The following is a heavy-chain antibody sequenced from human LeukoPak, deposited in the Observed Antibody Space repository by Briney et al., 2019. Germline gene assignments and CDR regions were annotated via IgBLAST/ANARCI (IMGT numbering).Heavy chain of an antibody. CDR3: AREDYDSSGYLDYYYGMDV. D-gene: IGHD3-22*01. V-gene: IGHV3-21*01. Sequence: GGSLRLSCAASGFTFSSYSMNWVRQAPGKGLEWVSSISSSSSYIYYADSVKGRFTISRDNANNSLYLQMNSLRAEDTAVCYCAREDYDSSGYLDYYYGMDVWGQGTTVTVSS. CDR2: ISSSSSYI. J-gene: IGHJ6*02. CDR1: GFTFSSYS.